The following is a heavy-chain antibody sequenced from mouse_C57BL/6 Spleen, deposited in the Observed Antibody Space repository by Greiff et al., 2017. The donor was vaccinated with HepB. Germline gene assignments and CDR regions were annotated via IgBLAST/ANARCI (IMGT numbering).Heavy chain of an antibody. D-gene: IGHD6-5*01. Sequence: QVQLQQSGTELVKPGASVKLSCKASGYTFTSYWMHWVKQRPGQGLEWIGNINPSNGGTNYNEKFKSKATLTVDKSSSTAYMQLSSLTSEDSAVYYCAREAAYDYYAMDYWGQGTSVTVSS. V-gene: IGHV1-53*01. CDR3: AREAAYDYYAMDY. CDR2: INPSNGGT. J-gene: IGHJ4*01. CDR1: GYTFTSYW.